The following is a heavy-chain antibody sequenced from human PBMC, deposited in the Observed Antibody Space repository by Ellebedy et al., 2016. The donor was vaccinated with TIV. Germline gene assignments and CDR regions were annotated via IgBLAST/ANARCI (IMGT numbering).Heavy chain of an antibody. CDR3: AKDQGRVSEQPDLFDY. CDR2: ISAYNGNT. CDR1: GGTFSSYA. Sequence: ASVKVSCKASGGTFSSYAISWVRQAPGQGLEWMGWISAYNGNTNYAQKLQGRVTMTTDTSTSTAYMELRSLRSDDTAVYYCAKDQGRVSEQPDLFDYWGQGTLVTVSS. V-gene: IGHV1-18*01. D-gene: IGHD6-13*01. J-gene: IGHJ4*02.